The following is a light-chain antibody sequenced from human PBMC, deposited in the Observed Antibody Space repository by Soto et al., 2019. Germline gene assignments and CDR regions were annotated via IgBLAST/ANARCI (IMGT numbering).Light chain of an antibody. V-gene: IGLV2-23*01. CDR3: GSYAGGSTLV. Sequence: QSALTQPASVSGSPGQSITISCTGTSSDVGSYNLVSWYQQHPGKAPKLMIYEGSKRPAGLSHLFSGYNSGNTASLTISGLQADDEAYYYCGSYAGGSTLVFGGGTKLTVL. CDR1: SSDVGSYNL. J-gene: IGLJ2*01. CDR2: EGS.